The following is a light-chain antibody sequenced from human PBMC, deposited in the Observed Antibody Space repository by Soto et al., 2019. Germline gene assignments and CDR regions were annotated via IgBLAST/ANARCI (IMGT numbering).Light chain of an antibody. Sequence: QSVLTQPPSASGSPGQSVTISCTGTNSDVGAYDFVSWYQHHPGKAPKLMIYEVTKRPSGVPDRFSGSKSGNTASLTVSGLQAEDEADYYCTSHAGNYNFPYVFGTGTKVTVL. CDR2: EVT. V-gene: IGLV2-8*01. J-gene: IGLJ1*01. CDR1: NSDVGAYDF. CDR3: TSHAGNYNFPYV.